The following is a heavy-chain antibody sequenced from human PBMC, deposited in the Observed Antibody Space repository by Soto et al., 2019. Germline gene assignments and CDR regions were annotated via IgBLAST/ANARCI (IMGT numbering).Heavy chain of an antibody. V-gene: IGHV4-4*02. Sequence: SETLSLTCTLSGGSVRAPDWWNWVRQSPDKGLEWIAEVHISGHSNYNPSLRSRVSVSIDSSKNQFYLNLNSVTAADTAIYYCAGVRQGCSANNCYFDPWGQGTQVTAPQ. CDR3: AGVRQGCSANNCYFDP. D-gene: IGHD1-1*01. CDR1: GGSVRAPDW. CDR2: VHISGHS. J-gene: IGHJ5*01.